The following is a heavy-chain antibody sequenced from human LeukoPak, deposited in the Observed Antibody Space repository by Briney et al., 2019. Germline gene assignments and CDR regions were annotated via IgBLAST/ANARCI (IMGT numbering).Heavy chain of an antibody. D-gene: IGHD5-24*01. J-gene: IGHJ4*02. CDR1: GGSITSSSYY. V-gene: IGHV4-39*01. Sequence: PSETLSLTCTVSGGSITSSSYYWVWIRQPPGKGLEWIGSIFHSGGTYYNASLKSRVTISIDTSRNQFSLKLSSVTAADTAVYYCARRRDGYNEDFFDYWGQGTLVTVSS. CDR2: IFHSGGT. CDR3: ARRRDGYNEDFFDY.